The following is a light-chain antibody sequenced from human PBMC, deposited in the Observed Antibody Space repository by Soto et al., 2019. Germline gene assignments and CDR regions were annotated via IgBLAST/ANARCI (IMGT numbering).Light chain of an antibody. CDR2: EVS. V-gene: IGLV2-14*01. CDR3: SAYTHSNTVI. Sequence: QSALTQPASVSGSPGQSITISCTGTSSDVGGYNYVSWYQQHPGKAPKLMIYEVSNRPSGVSNRFSGSKSGNTASLTISGLQAEDEADYYCSAYTHSNTVIFGGGTKLTVL. J-gene: IGLJ2*01. CDR1: SSDVGGYNY.